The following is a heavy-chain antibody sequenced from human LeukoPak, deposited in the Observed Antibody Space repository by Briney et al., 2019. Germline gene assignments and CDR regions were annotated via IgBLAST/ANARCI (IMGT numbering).Heavy chain of an antibody. J-gene: IGHJ4*02. Sequence: ASVKVSCKASGYTFTSYGISWVRQAPGQGLEWMGWISAYNGNTNYAQKLQGRVTMTTDTSTSTAYMELRSLRSDDTAVCHCARTDGDSVTYHFDYWGQGTLVTVSS. CDR1: GYTFTSYG. V-gene: IGHV1-18*01. CDR2: ISAYNGNT. CDR3: ARTDGDSVTYHFDY. D-gene: IGHD6-13*01.